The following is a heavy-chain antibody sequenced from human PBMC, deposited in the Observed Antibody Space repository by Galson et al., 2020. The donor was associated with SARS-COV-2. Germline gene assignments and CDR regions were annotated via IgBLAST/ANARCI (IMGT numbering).Heavy chain of an antibody. CDR2: SSGSGGST. CDR3: AAAAGTGDFDY. V-gene: IGHV3-23*01. D-gene: IGHD6-13*01. Sequence: GESLKISCAASGFTFSSYAMSWVRQAPGKGLEWVSASSGSGGSTYYADSVKGRFTISRDNSENTLYLQMNSLRAEDTAVYYCAAAAGTGDFDYWGQGTLVTVSS. J-gene: IGHJ4*02. CDR1: GFTFSSYA.